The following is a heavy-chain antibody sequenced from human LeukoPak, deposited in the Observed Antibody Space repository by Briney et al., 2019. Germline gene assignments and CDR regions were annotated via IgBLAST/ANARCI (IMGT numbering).Heavy chain of an antibody. D-gene: IGHD7-27*01. Sequence: GGSLRLSCAASGLTVSRHYMTWVRQAPGKGLEWLSVISTGGSTNYADSVKGRFTISRDNSKDMLYLQMNSLRAEDTAVYYCARRFKVNWGLDYWGQGTLVTVSS. CDR2: ISTGGST. J-gene: IGHJ4*02. CDR3: ARRFKVNWGLDY. V-gene: IGHV3-66*04. CDR1: GLTVSRHY.